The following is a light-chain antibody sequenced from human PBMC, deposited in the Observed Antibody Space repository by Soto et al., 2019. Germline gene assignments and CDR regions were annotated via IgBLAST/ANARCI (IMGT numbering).Light chain of an antibody. J-gene: IGLJ3*02. CDR2: DNN. Sequence: QSVLTQPPSVPAAPGQRVTISCSGSSSNIGNNYVSWYQQVPGTAPKLLIYDNNNRPSGIPDRFSGSKSGTSATLVITELQTGDEADYYCGTWDTSLSGGVFGGGTKVTVL. V-gene: IGLV1-51*01. CDR3: GTWDTSLSGGV. CDR1: SSNIGNNY.